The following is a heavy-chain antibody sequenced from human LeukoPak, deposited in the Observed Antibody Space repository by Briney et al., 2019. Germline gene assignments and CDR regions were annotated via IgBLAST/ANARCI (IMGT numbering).Heavy chain of an antibody. Sequence: GRSLRLSRAASGYTCNPYVMHCVRPAPAKALECVRAILGSGGGTYYTASVEGRFTISRDNSKNTLYLEMNSLRAEDTGVYYCATTPGAYYYYHMEVWGQGTTVTVSS. CDR3: ATTPGAYYYYHMEV. J-gene: IGHJ6*02. CDR1: GYTCNPYV. V-gene: IGHV3-23*01. D-gene: IGHD3-10*01. CDR2: ILGSGGGT.